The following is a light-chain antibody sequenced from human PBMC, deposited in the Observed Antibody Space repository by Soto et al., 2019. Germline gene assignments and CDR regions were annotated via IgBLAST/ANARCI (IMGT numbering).Light chain of an antibody. V-gene: IGLV2-14*01. J-gene: IGLJ7*01. CDR3: SSYTQFSTVV. CDR1: SSDVGAYNY. CDR2: EVS. Sequence: QSALTQPVSVSGSPGQSITISCTGTSSDVGAYNYVSWYRQHPGKAPKLVIYEVSNRPSGISSRFSGSKSGNTASLTISGLQAEDEADYYCSSYTQFSTVVFGGGTQLTVL.